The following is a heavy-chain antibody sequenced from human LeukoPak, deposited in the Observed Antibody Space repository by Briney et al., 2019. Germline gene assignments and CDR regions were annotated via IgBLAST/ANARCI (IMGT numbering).Heavy chain of an antibody. D-gene: IGHD6-19*01. J-gene: IGHJ3*01. CDR1: GFKLNTLV. CDR2: ISGDGDKV. CDR3: ARDRALAGTGGGFDG. Sequence: GGSLRPSRPAFGFKLNTLVLELVPPAPGKGVGLVSDISGDGDKVFYAGTVNGRFIMSRDNSMNTVSLQLSSLRAEDTALYYCARDRALAGTGGGFDGWGQGTRVAVAS. V-gene: IGHV3-23*01.